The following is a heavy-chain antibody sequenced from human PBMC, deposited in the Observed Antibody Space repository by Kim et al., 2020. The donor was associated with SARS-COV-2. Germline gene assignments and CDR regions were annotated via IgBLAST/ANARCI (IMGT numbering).Heavy chain of an antibody. D-gene: IGHD2-15*01. CDR1: GFTFSSYS. J-gene: IGHJ4*02. V-gene: IGHV3-48*04. Sequence: GGSLRLSCAASGFTFSSYSMNWVRQAPGKGLEWVSYISSSSSTIYYADSVKGRFTISRDNAKNSLYLQMNSLRVEDTAVYYCARDIKYCSGGSCYSRQFDYWGQGTLVTVSS. CDR3: ARDIKYCSGGSCYSRQFDY. CDR2: ISSSSSTI.